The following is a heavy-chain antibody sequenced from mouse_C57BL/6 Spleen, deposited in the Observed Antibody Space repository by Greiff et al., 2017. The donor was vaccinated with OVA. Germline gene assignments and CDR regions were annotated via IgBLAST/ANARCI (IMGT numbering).Heavy chain of an antibody. V-gene: IGHV2-6-1*01. D-gene: IGHD1-1*01. J-gene: IGHJ3*01. Sequence: VHLVESGPGLVAPSQSLSITCTVSGFSLTSYGVHWVRPPPGKGLEWLVVIWSGGSTTYNSALKSRLSISKDNSKSQVFLKMNSLQTDDTAMYYCARQYYYGSSSFAYWGQGTLVTVSA. CDR1: GFSLTSYG. CDR2: IWSGGST. CDR3: ARQYYYGSSSFAY.